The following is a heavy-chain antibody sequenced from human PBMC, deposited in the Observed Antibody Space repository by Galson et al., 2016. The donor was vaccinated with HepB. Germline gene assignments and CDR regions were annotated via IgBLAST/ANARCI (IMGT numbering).Heavy chain of an antibody. J-gene: IGHJ5*02. CDR3: AHRMAASWFDP. Sequence: PALVKPTQTLTLICSFSGFSLSTGGVGVGWIRQPSGKALEWLALIYWDDDKRYSPSLKSRLTITKDTSKNQVVLTMTNMDPVDTATYFCAHRMAASWFDPWGQGTLVTVSS. CDR1: GFSLSTGGVG. CDR2: IYWDDDK. D-gene: IGHD5-24*01. V-gene: IGHV2-5*02.